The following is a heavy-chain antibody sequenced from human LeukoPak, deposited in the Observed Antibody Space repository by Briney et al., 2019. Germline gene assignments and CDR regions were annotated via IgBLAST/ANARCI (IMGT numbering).Heavy chain of an antibody. CDR2: IYDGGHT. CDR1: GFAVSNNY. CDR3: ARARCDTCGYGS. J-gene: IGHJ5*02. Sequence: GGSLRLSCAASGFAVSNNYMSWVRQAPGKGLEWAAVIYDGGHTDYADSVKGRFTISRDSSKNTLYLQMNSLRPEDTAEYYCARARCDTCGYGSWGQGTLVTVSS. D-gene: IGHD3-22*01. V-gene: IGHV3-66*02.